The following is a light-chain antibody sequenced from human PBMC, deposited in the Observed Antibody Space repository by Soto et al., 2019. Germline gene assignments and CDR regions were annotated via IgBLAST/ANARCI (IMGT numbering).Light chain of an antibody. V-gene: IGKV3-15*01. CDR2: AAS. CDR1: QSVSSY. Sequence: EIMLKQSLATLSLTPGERATLSCRASQSVSSYLAWYQQKPGQAPRLLINAASIRATDTPDRISGSGSGTEFTLTISSLQSEDLAVYYCQQYNKWPWTFGQGTKVDI. J-gene: IGKJ1*01. CDR3: QQYNKWPWT.